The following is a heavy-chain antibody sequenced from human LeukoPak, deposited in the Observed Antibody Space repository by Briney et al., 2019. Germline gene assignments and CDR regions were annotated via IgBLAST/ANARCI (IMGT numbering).Heavy chain of an antibody. CDR1: GFTFRSYA. V-gene: IGHV3-23*01. J-gene: IGHJ4*02. D-gene: IGHD3-22*01. CDR2: LSGGGGGT. Sequence: GGSLRLSCVASGFTFRSYAMNWVRQAPGKGLEWVSTLSGGGGGTYYADSVKGRFTIPRDNSKSTLYLQMKSLRAEDTAVYFCAKSDAYDTTYYFDFWGQGTLVTVSS. CDR3: AKSDAYDTTYYFDF.